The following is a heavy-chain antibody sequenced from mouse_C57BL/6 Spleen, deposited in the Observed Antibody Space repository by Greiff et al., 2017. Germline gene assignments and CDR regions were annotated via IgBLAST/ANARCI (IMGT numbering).Heavy chain of an antibody. CDR2: IYPGSGST. D-gene: IGHD2-5*01. Sequence: VQLQQPGAELVKPGASVKMSCKASGYTFTSYWITWVKQRPGQGLEWIGDIYPGSGSTNYNEKFKSKATLTVDTSSSTAYMQLSSLTSEDSAVYYCARRLSNYENFDDWGQGTTLTVSS. CDR1: GYTFTSYW. V-gene: IGHV1-55*01. CDR3: ARRLSNYENFDD. J-gene: IGHJ2*01.